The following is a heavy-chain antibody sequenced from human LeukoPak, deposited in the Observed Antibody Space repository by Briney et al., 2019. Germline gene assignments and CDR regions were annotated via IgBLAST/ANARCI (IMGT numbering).Heavy chain of an antibody. Sequence: ASVKVSCKASGGTFSSYAISWVRQAPGQGLEWMGWISPNSGDTNYAQKFQGRVTMTRDTSISTVYMELSRLRSDDTAVYYCARGGGTAHFDFWGQGTLVTVSS. CDR3: ARGGGTAHFDF. D-gene: IGHD2-21*02. J-gene: IGHJ4*02. CDR2: ISPNSGDT. CDR1: GGTFSSYA. V-gene: IGHV1-2*02.